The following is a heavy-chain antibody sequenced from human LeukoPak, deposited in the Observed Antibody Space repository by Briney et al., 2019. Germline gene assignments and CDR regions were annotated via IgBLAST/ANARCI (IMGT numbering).Heavy chain of an antibody. V-gene: IGHV1-3*01. CDR2: INAGNGNT. J-gene: IGHJ5*02. CDR1: GYTFTSYA. D-gene: IGHD2-15*01. CDR3: ARVRTPSWFDP. Sequence: ASVKVSCKASGYTFTSYAMHWVRQAPGQRLEWMGWINAGNGNTKYSQKFQGRVTITRDTSASTAYMELGSLRSEDTAVYYCARVRTPSWFDPWGQGTLVTVSS.